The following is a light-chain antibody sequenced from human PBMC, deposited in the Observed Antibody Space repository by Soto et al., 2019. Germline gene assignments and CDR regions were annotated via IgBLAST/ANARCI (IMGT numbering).Light chain of an antibody. V-gene: IGKV1-5*03. CDR3: QQYNTYPLT. CDR1: QGISTW. Sequence: DIQMTQSPSTLSASVGDRVTITCRASQGISTWLAWYQQKPGKAPKLLIYKASSLEGGVQSRFSGSGSGTEFNITVSSLQPDDFATYYCQQYNTYPLTFGGGTTVEIK. J-gene: IGKJ4*01. CDR2: KAS.